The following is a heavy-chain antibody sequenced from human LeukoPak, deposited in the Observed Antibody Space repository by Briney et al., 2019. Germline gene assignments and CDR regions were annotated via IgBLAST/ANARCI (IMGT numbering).Heavy chain of an antibody. Sequence: GGSLRLSCAASGFTFDDYAMHWVRQAPGKGLEWVSGISWNSGSIGYADSVKGRFTISRDNAKNSLYLQMNSLRAEDTALYYCAREGSSSMDVWGQGTTVTVSS. CDR1: GFTFDDYA. CDR3: AREGSSSMDV. D-gene: IGHD6-6*01. J-gene: IGHJ6*02. V-gene: IGHV3-9*01. CDR2: ISWNSGSI.